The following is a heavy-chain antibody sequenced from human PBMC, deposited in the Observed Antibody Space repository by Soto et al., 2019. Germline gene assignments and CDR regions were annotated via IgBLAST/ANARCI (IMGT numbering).Heavy chain of an antibody. CDR2: ISGSGGST. CDR3: AKRLTYYFDSSGYYFDY. CDR1: GFTFSRNA. D-gene: IGHD3-22*01. J-gene: IGHJ4*02. Sequence: PGGSLRLSCAASGFTFSRNAMSWARQAPGKGLEWVSAISGSGGSTYYADSVKGRFTISRDNSKNTLYLQMNSLRAEDTAVYYCAKRLTYYFDSSGYYFDYWGQGTLVTVSS. V-gene: IGHV3-23*01.